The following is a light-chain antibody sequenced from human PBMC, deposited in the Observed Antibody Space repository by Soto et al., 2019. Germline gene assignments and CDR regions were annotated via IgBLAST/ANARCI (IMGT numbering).Light chain of an antibody. CDR1: QSVSSY. J-gene: IGKJ4*01. V-gene: IGKV3-11*01. Sequence: EIVMTQSPATLSVSPGERATLSCTASQSVSSYLAWYQQKPGQAPRLLIYDASNRATGIPARFSGSGSGTDFTLTISSLEPEDFAVYYCQQRSNWPLTFGGGTKVEIK. CDR2: DAS. CDR3: QQRSNWPLT.